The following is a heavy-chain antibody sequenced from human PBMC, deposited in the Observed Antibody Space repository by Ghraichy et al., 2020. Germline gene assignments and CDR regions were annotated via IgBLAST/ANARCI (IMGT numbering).Heavy chain of an antibody. D-gene: IGHD4-17*01. Sequence: GSLRLSCAASGFTVSSNYMSWVRQAPGKGLEWVSVIYSGGSTYYADSVKGRFTISRDNSKNTLYLQMNSLRAEDTAVYYCAREVHGDYLGYWGQGTLVTVSS. CDR1: GFTVSSNY. J-gene: IGHJ4*02. CDR2: IYSGGST. V-gene: IGHV3-53*01. CDR3: AREVHGDYLGY.